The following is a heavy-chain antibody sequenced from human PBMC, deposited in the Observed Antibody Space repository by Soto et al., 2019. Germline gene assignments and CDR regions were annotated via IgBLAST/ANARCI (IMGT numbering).Heavy chain of an antibody. CDR3: ASSYGSGYRAFDY. D-gene: IGHD3-10*01. CDR2: VNPIVSMS. CDR1: GDTFNFYS. Sequence: QVQLVQSGAEVKRPGSSVKVSCKASGDTFNFYSINWVRQAPGLGLEWMGRVNPIVSMSNYAQKFQVRVTMTADNSTSTAYVELSSLRSEDTDIYYCASSYGSGYRAFDYWGQGALVTVSS. V-gene: IGHV1-69*02. J-gene: IGHJ4*02.